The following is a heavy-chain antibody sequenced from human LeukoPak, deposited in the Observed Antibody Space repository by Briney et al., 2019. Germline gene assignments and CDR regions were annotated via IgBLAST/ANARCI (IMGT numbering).Heavy chain of an antibody. CDR2: ISYDGRNK. Sequence: GGSLRLSCAASGFTFSGYNMHWVRQAPGKGLEWVAVISYDGRNKYYADSVKGRFTISRDNSKNTLYLQMNSLRAEDTAVCYCAKVRSGSSWYSRSPFDPWGQGTLVTVSS. CDR1: GFTFSGYN. J-gene: IGHJ5*02. V-gene: IGHV3-30*04. D-gene: IGHD6-13*01. CDR3: AKVRSGSSWYSRSPFDP.